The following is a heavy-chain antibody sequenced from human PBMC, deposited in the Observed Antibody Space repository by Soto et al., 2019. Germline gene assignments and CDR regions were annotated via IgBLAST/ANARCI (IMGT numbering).Heavy chain of an antibody. Sequence: QVQLVQSGAEVKKPGASVKVSCKASGYTFTSYAMHWVRQAPGQRLEWMGWINAGNGNTKYSQKFQGRVTITRDTSGSTAYMELSSLRSEDTAVYYCARKYCSGGSCYLEGWGQGTLVTVSS. J-gene: IGHJ4*02. CDR3: ARKYCSGGSCYLEG. CDR2: INAGNGNT. CDR1: GYTFTSYA. V-gene: IGHV1-3*01. D-gene: IGHD2-15*01.